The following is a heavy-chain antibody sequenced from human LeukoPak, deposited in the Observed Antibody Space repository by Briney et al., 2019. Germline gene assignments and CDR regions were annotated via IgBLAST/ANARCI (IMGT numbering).Heavy chain of an antibody. CDR3: AREREKYYYYYYMDV. V-gene: IGHV4-38-2*02. J-gene: IGHJ6*03. Sequence: SETLSLTCTVSGYFISSGYYWGWIRQPPGKGLEWIGSIYHSGSTYYNPSLKSRVTISVDTSKNQFSLRLSSVTAADTAVYYCAREREKYYYYYYMDVWGKGTTVTVSS. D-gene: IGHD1-26*01. CDR2: IYHSGST. CDR1: GYFISSGYY.